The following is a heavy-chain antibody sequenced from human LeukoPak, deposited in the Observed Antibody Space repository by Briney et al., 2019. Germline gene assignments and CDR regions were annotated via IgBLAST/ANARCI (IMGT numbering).Heavy chain of an antibody. CDR1: GFTFSDYY. CDR3: ARDRQDVEQLAGPFDY. Sequence: GGSLTLSCAASGFTFSDYYMSWIRQAPGKGLEWVSYISSSGSTIYYTDSVKGRFTISRDNAKNSLYLQMNSLRAEDTAVYYCARDRQDVEQLAGPFDYWGQGTLVTVSS. J-gene: IGHJ4*02. CDR2: ISSSGSTI. V-gene: IGHV3-11*01. D-gene: IGHD6-6*01.